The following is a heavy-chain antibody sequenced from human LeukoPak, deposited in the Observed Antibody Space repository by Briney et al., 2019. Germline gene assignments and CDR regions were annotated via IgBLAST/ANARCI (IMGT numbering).Heavy chain of an antibody. CDR1: GGTFSSYA. Sequence: SVKVSCKASGGTFSSYAISWVRQAPGQGLEWMGRIIPILGIANYAQKFQGRVTITADKSTSTAYMELSSLRSEDTAVYYCASSTTAVTAFDYWGQGTLVTVSS. D-gene: IGHD2-2*01. J-gene: IGHJ4*02. CDR3: ASSTTAVTAFDY. V-gene: IGHV1-69*04. CDR2: IIPILGIA.